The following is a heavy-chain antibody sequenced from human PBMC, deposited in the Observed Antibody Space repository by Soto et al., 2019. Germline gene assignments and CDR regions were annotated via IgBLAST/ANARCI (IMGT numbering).Heavy chain of an antibody. CDR1: GGTFSSYT. CDR2: IIPILGIA. D-gene: IGHD3-10*01. V-gene: IGHV1-69*02. CDR3: ANTIAPVLPGWSDP. Sequence: QVQLVQSGAEVKKPGSSVKVSCKASGGTFSSYTISWVRQAPGQGLEWMGRIIPILGIANYAQKFQGRVTITADKPMSTANTELSSLRSECTAVCYCANTIAPVLPGWSDPRRQGTLFTVSS. J-gene: IGHJ5*02.